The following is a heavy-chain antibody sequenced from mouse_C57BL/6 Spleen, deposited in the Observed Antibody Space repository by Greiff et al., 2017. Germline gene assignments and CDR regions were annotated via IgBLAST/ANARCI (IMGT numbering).Heavy chain of an antibody. D-gene: IGHD3-2*02. CDR2: IYPGDGDT. Sequence: QVQLQQSGPELVKPGASVKISCKASGYAFSSSWMNWVKQRPGKGLEWIGRIYPGDGDTNYNGKFKGKATLTADKSSSTAYLLRSSLTSEDSAVYFCARGGTDLRWYFDVWGTGTTVTVSS. CDR3: ARGGTDLRWYFDV. CDR1: GYAFSSSW. V-gene: IGHV1-82*01. J-gene: IGHJ1*03.